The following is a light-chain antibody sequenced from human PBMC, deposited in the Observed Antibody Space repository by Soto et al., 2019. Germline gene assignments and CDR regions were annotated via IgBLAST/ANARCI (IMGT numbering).Light chain of an antibody. CDR2: AAS. CDR3: QQSYTAPLT. Sequence: DIQMTQSPSSLSASVGDRVTISCRASQSISTYLNWYQQKPGKDPNLLIFAASTLQSGVPSRFSGSGSGTDFTLTIRSLQPEDFATYYCQQSYTAPLTFGGGTKVDIK. J-gene: IGKJ4*01. CDR1: QSISTY. V-gene: IGKV1-39*01.